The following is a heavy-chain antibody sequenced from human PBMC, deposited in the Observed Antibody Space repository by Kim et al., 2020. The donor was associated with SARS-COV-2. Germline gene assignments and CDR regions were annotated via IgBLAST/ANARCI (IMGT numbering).Heavy chain of an antibody. Sequence: ESLKISCKGSGYSFTTYWIGWVRQMPGKGLEWMGIIYPGDSDTKYNPSFQGQVTLSVDKSINTAYLQWSSLKASDTAIYYCAGQSGTYSTRPFDYWGQGTLVTVSS. CDR3: AGQSGTYSTRPFDY. V-gene: IGHV5-51*01. J-gene: IGHJ4*02. D-gene: IGHD1-26*01. CDR1: GYSFTTYW. CDR2: IYPGDSDT.